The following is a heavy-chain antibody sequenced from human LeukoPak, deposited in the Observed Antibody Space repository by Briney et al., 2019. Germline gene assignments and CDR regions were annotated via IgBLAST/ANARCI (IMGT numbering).Heavy chain of an antibody. CDR1: GFTFSNNW. CDR3: ARDLLLGYCSGGSCYSPYYFDY. J-gene: IGHJ4*02. D-gene: IGHD2-15*01. V-gene: IGHV3-7*01. CDR2: VKKDASEK. Sequence: TGGSLRPSCAASGFTFSNNWMTWVRQAPGKGLEWVASVKKDASEKYYVDSVKGRFTISRDNAKNSLYLQMNSLRVEDTAVYYCARDLLLGYCSGGSCYSPYYFDYWGQGTLVTVSS.